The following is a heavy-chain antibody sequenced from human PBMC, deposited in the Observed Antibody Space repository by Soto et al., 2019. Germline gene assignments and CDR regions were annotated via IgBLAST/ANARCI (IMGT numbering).Heavy chain of an antibody. D-gene: IGHD5-18*01. CDR3: ARGSRGYSYGYNDY. CDR2: ISSDGIST. CDR1: GFTFSGYW. J-gene: IGHJ4*02. V-gene: IGHV3-74*01. Sequence: PGGSLRLSCAASGFTFSGYWMHWVRQAPGKGLVWVSRISSDGISTTYADCAEGRFIISRDNAKNTLYLQLNSLRAADTAVYYCARGSRGYSYGYNDYWGQGTLVTSPQ.